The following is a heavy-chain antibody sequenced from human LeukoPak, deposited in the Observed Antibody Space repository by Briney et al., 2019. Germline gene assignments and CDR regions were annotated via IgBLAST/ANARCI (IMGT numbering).Heavy chain of an antibody. D-gene: IGHD2-8*02. V-gene: IGHV1-8*03. CDR3: ARGQRRKVVYAPNYYYYYYMDV. CDR1: GYTFTSYD. CDR2: MNPNSGNT. Sequence: GASVKVSCKASGYTFTSYDIYWVRQATGQGLEWMGWMNPNSGNTGYAQKFQGRVTITRSTSISTAYMELSSLRSEDTAVYYCARGQRRKVVYAPNYYYYYYMDVWGKGTTVTVSS. J-gene: IGHJ6*03.